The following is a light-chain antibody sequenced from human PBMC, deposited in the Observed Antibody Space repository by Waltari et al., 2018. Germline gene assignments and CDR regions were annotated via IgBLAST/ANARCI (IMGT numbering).Light chain of an antibody. V-gene: IGKV1-9*01. J-gene: IGKJ3*01. CDR2: AAS. Sequence: DIQLTQSPSLLSTSVGDRVTITCRASQGISSYLAWYQQKPGKVPKLLIYAASTLQSGVPSRFSGRGFGTEFPLTISSLQPEDFATYYCQQVDSYPFTFGPGTKVDL. CDR3: QQVDSYPFT. CDR1: QGISSY.